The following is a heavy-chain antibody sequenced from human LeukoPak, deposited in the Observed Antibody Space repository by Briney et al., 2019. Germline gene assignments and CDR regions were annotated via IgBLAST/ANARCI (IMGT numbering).Heavy chain of an antibody. CDR3: AKDSYATGYCSSTRCLNFDY. V-gene: IGHV3-9*01. CDR1: GFTFDDYA. D-gene: IGHD2-2*03. J-gene: IGHJ4*02. Sequence: GGSLRLSCAASGFTFDDYAMHWVRQAPGKGLEWVSGISWNSGSIGYADSVKGRFTISRDNAKNSLYLQMNSLRAEDTALYYCAKDSYATGYCSSTRCLNFDYWGQGTPVTVSS. CDR2: ISWNSGSI.